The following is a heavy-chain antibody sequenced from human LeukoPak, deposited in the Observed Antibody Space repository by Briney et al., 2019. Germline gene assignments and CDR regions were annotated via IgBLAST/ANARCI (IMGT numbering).Heavy chain of an antibody. D-gene: IGHD6-6*01. CDR3: ARDIDGSSEVVWFDP. CDR1: GYTFTGYY. Sequence: ASVKVSCKASGYTFTGYYMHWVRQAPGQGLEWMGWINPNSGGTNYAQKFQGRVTMTRDTSISTAYVELSRLRSDDTAVYYCARDIDGSSEVVWFDPWGQGTLVTVSS. V-gene: IGHV1-2*02. CDR2: INPNSGGT. J-gene: IGHJ5*02.